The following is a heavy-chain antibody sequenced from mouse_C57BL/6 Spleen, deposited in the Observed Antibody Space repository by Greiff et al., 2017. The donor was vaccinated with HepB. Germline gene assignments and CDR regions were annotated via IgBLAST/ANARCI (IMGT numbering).Heavy chain of an antibody. V-gene: IGHV1-82*01. J-gene: IGHJ4*01. CDR3: ARELFYSMDY. Sequence: VQLQQSGPELVKPGASVKISCKASGYAFSSSWMNWVKQRPGKGLEWIGRIYTGDGDTNYNGKFKGKATLTADKSYSTAYRQLSSLSSEDSAVYFCARELFYSMDYWGRGTSVTGSS. CDR2: IYTGDGDT. CDR1: GYAFSSSW.